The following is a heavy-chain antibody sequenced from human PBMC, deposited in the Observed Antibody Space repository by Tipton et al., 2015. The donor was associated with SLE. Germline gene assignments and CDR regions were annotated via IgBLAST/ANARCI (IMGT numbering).Heavy chain of an antibody. Sequence: QLVQSGGGLVQPGGSLRLSCAASGFTFSSYAMHWVRQAPGKGLEWVAVISYDGSNKYYADSVKGRFTISRDNSKNTLYLQMNSLRAEDTAVYYCARGPNYDFWSGVGWFDPWGQGTLVTVSS. V-gene: IGHV3-30-3*01. D-gene: IGHD3-3*01. CDR3: ARGPNYDFWSGVGWFDP. J-gene: IGHJ5*02. CDR2: ISYDGSNK. CDR1: GFTFSSYA.